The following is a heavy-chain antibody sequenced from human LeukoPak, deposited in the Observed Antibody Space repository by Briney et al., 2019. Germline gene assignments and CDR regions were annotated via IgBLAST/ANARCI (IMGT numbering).Heavy chain of an antibody. J-gene: IGHJ4*02. V-gene: IGHV3-30*02. CDR2: IRYDGNNE. D-gene: IGHD5-18*01. Sequence: GGSLRLSCAASGFTFSTYGMHWVRQAPGKGLDWVAFIRYDGNNEYYADSVKGRFTISRDNSKNMLYLQMNSLRAEDTAVYYCARDPARIHLWPPASYFDYWGQGTLVTVSS. CDR3: ARDPARIHLWPPASYFDY. CDR1: GFTFSTYG.